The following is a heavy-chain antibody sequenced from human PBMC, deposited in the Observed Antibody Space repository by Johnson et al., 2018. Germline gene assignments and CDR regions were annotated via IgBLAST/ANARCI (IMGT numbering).Heavy chain of an antibody. V-gene: IGHV3-9*01. J-gene: IGHJ3*02. CDR1: GFSFDDHA. Sequence: QLVQSGGGLVQPGRSLRLSCAASGFSFDDHAMHLVRQAPGKGLEWVSGISWNSENIGYADSVKGRFTISRDSAKNSLYLQMNNLRAEDTAVYYCARWGYGDYGGFDIWGRGTMVTVSS. D-gene: IGHD4-17*01. CDR2: ISWNSENI. CDR3: ARWGYGDYGGFDI.